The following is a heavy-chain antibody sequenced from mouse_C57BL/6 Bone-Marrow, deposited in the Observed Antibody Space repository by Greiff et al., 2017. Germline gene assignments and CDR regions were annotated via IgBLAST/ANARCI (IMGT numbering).Heavy chain of an antibody. D-gene: IGHD1-1*01. CDR1: GFTFSDYG. CDR3: ARRKGYYGSSTPFAY. V-gene: IGHV5-17*01. Sequence: EVKLVESGGGLVKPGGSLKLSCAASGFTFSDYGMHWVRQAPEKGLEWVAYISSGSSTIYYADTVKGRFTISRDNAKNTLFLQMTSLRSEDTAMYYCARRKGYYGSSTPFAYWGQGTLVTVSA. J-gene: IGHJ3*01. CDR2: ISSGSSTI.